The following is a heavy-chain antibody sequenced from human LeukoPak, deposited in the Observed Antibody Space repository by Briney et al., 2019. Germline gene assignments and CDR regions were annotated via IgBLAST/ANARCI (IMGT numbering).Heavy chain of an antibody. D-gene: IGHD4-17*01. CDR2: INPNSGGT. CDR1: GYTFTGYY. Sequence: ASVKVSCKASGYTFTGYYMHWVRQAPGQGLEWMGWINPNSGGTNYAQKFQGWVTMTRDTSISTAYMELSRLRSDDTAVYCCARVRGVTTLGYWGQGTLVTVSS. J-gene: IGHJ4*02. V-gene: IGHV1-2*04. CDR3: ARVRGVTTLGY.